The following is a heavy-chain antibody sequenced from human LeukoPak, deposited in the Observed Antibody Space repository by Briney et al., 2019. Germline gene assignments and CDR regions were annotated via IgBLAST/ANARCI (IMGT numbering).Heavy chain of an antibody. CDR2: ISSSSSTI. J-gene: IGHJ4*02. V-gene: IGHV3-48*01. CDR1: GFTFSSYS. CDR3: ASKVAGTSYYFHY. Sequence: GGSLRLSCAASGFTFSSYSMNWVRQAPGKGLGWVSYISSSSSTIYYADSVKGRCTISRDNAKNSLYLQMNSLRAEDTAVYYCASKVAGTSYYFHYWGQGTLVTVSS. D-gene: IGHD6-19*01.